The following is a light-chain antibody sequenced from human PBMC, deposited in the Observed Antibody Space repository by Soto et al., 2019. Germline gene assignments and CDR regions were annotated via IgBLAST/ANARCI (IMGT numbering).Light chain of an antibody. J-gene: IGKJ1*01. CDR1: QTTRHY. CDR3: QQSYSTRWT. CDR2: AAS. Sequence: DIQMTQSPSSLSASVGDRVTIPCRASQTTRHYLNWYQEKPGKAPKLLIYAASSLQSGVPSRFSGSGSGTDFTLTISSLHPEDFATYYCQQSYSTRWTVGQGTKVEI. V-gene: IGKV1-39*01.